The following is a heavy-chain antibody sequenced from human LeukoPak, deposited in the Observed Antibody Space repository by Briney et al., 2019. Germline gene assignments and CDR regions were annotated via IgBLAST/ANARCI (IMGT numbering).Heavy chain of an antibody. Sequence: GGSLRLSCAASGFTFSNYWMNWVRQAPGKGLEWVSSISGSSSYIYYADSVKGRFTISRDNAKNSLFLQMNSLRAEDTAVYYCARDRSAEYYFDYWGQGTLVTVSA. J-gene: IGHJ4*02. CDR2: ISGSSSYI. CDR3: ARDRSAEYYFDY. D-gene: IGHD3-3*01. CDR1: GFTFSNYW. V-gene: IGHV3-21*01.